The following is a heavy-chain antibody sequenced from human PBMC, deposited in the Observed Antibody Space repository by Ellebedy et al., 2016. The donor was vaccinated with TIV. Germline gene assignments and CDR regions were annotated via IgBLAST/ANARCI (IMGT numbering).Heavy chain of an antibody. CDR1: GFTFSSYA. Sequence: GESLKISCAASGFTFSSYAMHWVRQAPGKGLEWVGRSKSKRDVEATDYVAPVKGRFTISREDSKATLYLQMNSLRTEDTAVYYCTTDEGGTRYWGQGTLVTVSS. J-gene: IGHJ4*02. D-gene: IGHD2-15*01. CDR2: SKSKRDVEAT. V-gene: IGHV3-15*07. CDR3: TTDEGGTRY.